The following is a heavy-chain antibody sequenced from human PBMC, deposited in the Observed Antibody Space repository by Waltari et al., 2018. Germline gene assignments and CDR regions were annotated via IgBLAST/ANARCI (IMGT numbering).Heavy chain of an antibody. D-gene: IGHD6-19*01. J-gene: IGHJ4*02. CDR1: GFTFSTYW. Sequence: EVQLVESGGGLVQPGGSLRLSCAASGFTFSTYWMSWVRQAPGKGLEGVANIKQDGSEKYSVVSVKVRFTISRDNAKNSLSLQMNSLRAEDTAVYFCARLYNTGWYGFDYWGQGTLVTVSS. CDR3: ARLYNTGWYGFDY. CDR2: IKQDGSEK. V-gene: IGHV3-7*01.